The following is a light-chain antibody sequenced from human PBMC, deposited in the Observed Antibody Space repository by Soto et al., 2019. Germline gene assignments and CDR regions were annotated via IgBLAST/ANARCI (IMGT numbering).Light chain of an antibody. CDR2: AAS. CDR3: QNYNSAPPFT. V-gene: IGKV1-27*01. J-gene: IGKJ3*01. Sequence: DIQMTQSPSSLSASVGDRVTITCRASQGISNYLAWYQQKPGKVPKLLIYAASTLQSGVPSRFSGSGSGTDFTLTISSLQPEDVATYYCQNYNSAPPFTFGPGTKSGYQT. CDR1: QGISNY.